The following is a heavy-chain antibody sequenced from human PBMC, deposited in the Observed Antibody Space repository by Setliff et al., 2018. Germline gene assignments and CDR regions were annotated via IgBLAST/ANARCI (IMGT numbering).Heavy chain of an antibody. CDR1: GGSFSGYY. CDR3: ARGWEYYDYVWGSYRSLAFDY. J-gene: IGHJ4*02. CDR2: INHSGST. D-gene: IGHD3-16*02. V-gene: IGHV4-34*01. Sequence: SETLSLTCAVYGGSFSGYYWSWIRQPPGKGLEWIGEINHSGSTNYNPSLKSRVTISVDTSKNQFSLKLSSVTAADTAVYYCARGWEYYDYVWGSYRSLAFDYWGQGTLVTV.